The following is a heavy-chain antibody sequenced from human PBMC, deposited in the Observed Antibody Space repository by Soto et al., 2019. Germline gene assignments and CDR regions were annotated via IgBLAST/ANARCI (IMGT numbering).Heavy chain of an antibody. CDR2: IIPIFGTA. D-gene: IGHD2-8*01. V-gene: IGHV1-69*13. Sequence: GASVKVSCKASGGTFSSYAISWVRQAPGQGLEWMGGIIPIFGTANYAQKFQGRVTITADESTSTAYMELSSLRSEDTAVYYCARVPGYCTNGVCFNWFDPWGQGTLVTVSS. J-gene: IGHJ5*02. CDR3: ARVPGYCTNGVCFNWFDP. CDR1: GGTFSSYA.